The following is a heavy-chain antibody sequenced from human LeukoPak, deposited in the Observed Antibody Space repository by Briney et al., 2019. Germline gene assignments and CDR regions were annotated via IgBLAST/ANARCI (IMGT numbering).Heavy chain of an antibody. D-gene: IGHD4-23*01. CDR3: ARDPTTVVTTPYYFDF. CDR1: GGSFSGYH. CDR2: INDRGHT. J-gene: IGHJ4*02. Sequence: SETLSLTCAVPGGSFSGYHWNWIRHSPGKGLEWIGEINDRGHTNYNPSLESRITISVDTSKKQFSLNLSSVTAADTAAYYCARDPTTVVTTPYYFDFWGQGTLVTVSS. V-gene: IGHV4-34*01.